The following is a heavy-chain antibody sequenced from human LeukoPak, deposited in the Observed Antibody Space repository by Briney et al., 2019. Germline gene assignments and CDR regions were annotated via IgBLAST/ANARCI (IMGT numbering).Heavy chain of an antibody. D-gene: IGHD6-13*01. CDR1: GGSISSDTYY. J-gene: IGHJ4*02. CDR3: ARTGYSSSWYRVWFDY. V-gene: IGHV4-39*01. Sequence: SETLSLTCTVSGGSISSDTYYWGWIRQPPGKGLEWIGNIYYSGITYYSPSLKSRVTISVDTSKNQFSPKLNSVTAADTAVYYCARTGYSSSWYRVWFDYWGQGTLVTVSS. CDR2: IYYSGIT.